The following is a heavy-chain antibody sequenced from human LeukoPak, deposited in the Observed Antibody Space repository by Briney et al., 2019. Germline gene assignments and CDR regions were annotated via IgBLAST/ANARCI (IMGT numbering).Heavy chain of an antibody. CDR1: GFTLSSYA. J-gene: IGHJ4*02. Sequence: GGSLRLSCAASGFTLSSYAMHWVRQAPGEGLEWVAVISYDGSNNYYTDSVKGRFTISRDNSKNTLYLQMNSLRAEDTAVYYCARGIAVAGYLDYWGQGTLVTVSS. V-gene: IGHV3-30*04. D-gene: IGHD6-19*01. CDR3: ARGIAVAGYLDY. CDR2: ISYDGSNN.